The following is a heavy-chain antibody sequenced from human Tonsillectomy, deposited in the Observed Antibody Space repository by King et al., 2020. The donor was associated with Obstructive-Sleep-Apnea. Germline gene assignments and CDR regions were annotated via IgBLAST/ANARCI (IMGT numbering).Heavy chain of an antibody. J-gene: IGHJ5*02. D-gene: IGHD5-18*01. Sequence: VTLKESGPVLVKPTETLTLTCTVSGFSLSNARMCVSWIRQPPGKALVGLAPIFSNDEKSYNTSMKSRRTISNDTSKSQVVLTMTNMEPVDTATYYCARIQDTAMVTNWFDPWGQGTLVTVSS. CDR2: IFSNDEK. V-gene: IGHV2-26*01. CDR3: ARIQDTAMVTNWFDP. CDR1: GFSLSNARMC.